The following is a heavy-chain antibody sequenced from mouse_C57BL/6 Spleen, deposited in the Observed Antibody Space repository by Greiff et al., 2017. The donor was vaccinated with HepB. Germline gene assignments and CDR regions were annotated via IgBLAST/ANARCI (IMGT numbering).Heavy chain of an antibody. Sequence: VQLKESGGGLVKPGGSLKLSCAASGFTFSDYGMHWVRQAPEKGLEWVAYISSGSSTIYYADTVKGRFTISRDNAKNTLFLQMTSLRSEDTAMYYCARGGMVRNWYFDVWGTGTTVTVSS. CDR3: ARGGMVRNWYFDV. D-gene: IGHD2-3*01. CDR1: GFTFSDYG. CDR2: ISSGSSTI. J-gene: IGHJ1*03. V-gene: IGHV5-17*01.